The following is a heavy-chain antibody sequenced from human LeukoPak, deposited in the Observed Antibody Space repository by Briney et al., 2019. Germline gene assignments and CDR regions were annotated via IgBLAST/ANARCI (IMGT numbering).Heavy chain of an antibody. Sequence: GGSLRLSCAASGFILSDYNMNWVRQAPGKGLQWVSFIAISATYITYADSVKGRFTISRDNAKNSLYLQMNSLRAEDTAVYYCARDLSATARAYDYWGQGTLVTVSS. V-gene: IGHV3-21*01. CDR3: ARDLSATARAYDY. D-gene: IGHD1-26*01. J-gene: IGHJ4*02. CDR2: IAISATYI. CDR1: GFILSDYN.